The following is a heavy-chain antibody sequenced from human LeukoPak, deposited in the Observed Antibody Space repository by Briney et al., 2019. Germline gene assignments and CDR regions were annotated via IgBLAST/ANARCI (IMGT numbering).Heavy chain of an antibody. CDR2: ISGSGGST. V-gene: IGHV3-23*01. Sequence: GRSLRLSCAASGFTFSRYAMSWVRQAPGKGLEWVSGISGSGGSTYYADSVKGRFTNSRDNSKNTLYLQMNSLRAEDTAVYYCAKDSQYDRSGYYYFDYWGQGTLVTVSS. CDR1: GFTFSRYA. CDR3: AKDSQYDRSGYYYFDY. D-gene: IGHD3-22*01. J-gene: IGHJ4*02.